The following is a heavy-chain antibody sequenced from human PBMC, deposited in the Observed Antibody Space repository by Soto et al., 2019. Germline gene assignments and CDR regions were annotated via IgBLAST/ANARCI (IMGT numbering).Heavy chain of an antibody. Sequence: QVQLVESGGGVVQPGRSLRLSCAASGFTFSDYGMHGVRQTPGKGLEWVAVISYDGNNEYYTDSVKDRFTISRDNSKNTLYLQMNSLRGDDTAVYYCAKDSHRMAVAGNMGYWGQGTLVTVSS. D-gene: IGHD6-19*01. J-gene: IGHJ4*02. V-gene: IGHV3-30*18. CDR1: GFTFSDYG. CDR3: AKDSHRMAVAGNMGY. CDR2: ISYDGNNE.